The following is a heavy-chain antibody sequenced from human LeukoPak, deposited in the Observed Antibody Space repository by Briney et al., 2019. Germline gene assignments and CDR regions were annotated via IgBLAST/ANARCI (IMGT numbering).Heavy chain of an antibody. CDR3: STGGHYFDY. CDR2: IKSEPNGGTT. Sequence: PGGSLRLSCAGSGFTFSNAWMNWVRQAPGKGLEWVGRIKSEPNGGTTDYAAPVKGRFSISRDDSRNTVYLQINSLETEDTAVYYCSTGGHYFDYWGLGTLVTVSS. CDR1: GFTFSNAW. J-gene: IGHJ4*02. V-gene: IGHV3-15*01.